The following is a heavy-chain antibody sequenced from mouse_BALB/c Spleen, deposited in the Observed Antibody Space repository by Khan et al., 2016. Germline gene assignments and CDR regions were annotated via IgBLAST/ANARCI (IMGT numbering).Heavy chain of an antibody. D-gene: IGHD1-1*01. Sequence: QIQLVQSGPDLKKPGETVKISCKASGYTFTNYGMNWVKQAPGKGLKWMGWINTNTGEPTYAEEFKGRFAFSLETSATTAYLQINNLKNEDTATYCGAENYYGSNWFAYWGQGTLVTVSA. V-gene: IGHV9-3*02. J-gene: IGHJ3*01. CDR1: GYTFTNYG. CDR3: AENYYGSNWFAY. CDR2: INTNTGEP.